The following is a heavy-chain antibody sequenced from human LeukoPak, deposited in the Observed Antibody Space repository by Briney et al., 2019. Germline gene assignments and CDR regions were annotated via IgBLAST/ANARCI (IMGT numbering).Heavy chain of an antibody. J-gene: IGHJ4*02. Sequence: PSETLSLTCAVYGGSFSGYYWSWIRQPPGKGLEWIGEINHSGSTNYNPSLKSRVTISVDTSKNQFSLKLGSVTAADTAVYYCARVAYDSSGYYDYWGQGTLVTVSS. V-gene: IGHV4-34*01. CDR2: INHSGST. CDR1: GGSFSGYY. D-gene: IGHD3-22*01. CDR3: ARVAYDSSGYYDY.